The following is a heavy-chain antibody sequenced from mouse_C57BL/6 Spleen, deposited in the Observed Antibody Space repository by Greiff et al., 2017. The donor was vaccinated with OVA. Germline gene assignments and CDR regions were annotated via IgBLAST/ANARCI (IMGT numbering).Heavy chain of an antibody. Sequence: EVQLVESGGDLVKPGGSLKLSCAASGFTFSSYGMSWVRQTPDKRLEWVATISSGGSYTYYPDSVKGRFTISRDNAKNTLYLQMSSLKSEDTAMYYCARHRDYYGSPYFDYWGQGTTLTVSS. D-gene: IGHD1-1*01. V-gene: IGHV5-6*01. J-gene: IGHJ2*01. CDR3: ARHRDYYGSPYFDY. CDR1: GFTFSSYG. CDR2: ISSGGSYT.